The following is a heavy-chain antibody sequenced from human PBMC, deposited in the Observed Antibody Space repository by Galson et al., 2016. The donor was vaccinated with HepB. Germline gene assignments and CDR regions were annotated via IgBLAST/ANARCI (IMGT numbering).Heavy chain of an antibody. D-gene: IGHD1-26*01. CDR3: ARGGVGAIFH. Sequence: SLRLSCATSGFTFSSHWMTWVRQGPGKGLEWVANINQDGSENFYVDSVRGRFTISRDNAKNSLYLQMKNLRDEDTAIYYCARGGVGAIFHWGQGTLVTVSS. CDR1: GFTFSSHW. J-gene: IGHJ4*02. CDR2: INQDGSEN. V-gene: IGHV3-7*03.